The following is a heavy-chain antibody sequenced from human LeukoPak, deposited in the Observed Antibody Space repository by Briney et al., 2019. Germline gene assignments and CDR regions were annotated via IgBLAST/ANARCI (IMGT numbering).Heavy chain of an antibody. J-gene: IGHJ5*02. CDR1: GGSISSGSYY. CDR2: IYYSGST. V-gene: IGHV4-39*07. D-gene: IGHD3-16*02. CDR3: ARVGDYDYVWGSYRYNENWFDP. Sequence: SETLSLTCTVSGGSISSGSYYWGWIRQPPGKGLEWIGSIYYSGSTYYNPSLKSRVTISVDTSKNQFSLKLSSVTAADTAVYYCARVGDYDYVWGSYRYNENWFDPWGQGTLVTVSS.